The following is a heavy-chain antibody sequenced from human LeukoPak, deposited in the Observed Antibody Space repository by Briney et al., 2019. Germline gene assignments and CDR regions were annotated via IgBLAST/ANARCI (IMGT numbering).Heavy chain of an antibody. CDR3: ARENYDYGDYGGVGFDY. CDR1: GGSISSYY. J-gene: IGHJ4*02. V-gene: IGHV4-59*12. Sequence: SETLSLTCTVSGGSISSYYWTWIRQPPGKGLEWIGYIYYTGNTNYNPSLKSRVTISVDTSKNQFSLKLNSVTAADTAVYYCARENYDYGDYGGVGFDYWGQGTLVTVSS. CDR2: IYYTGNT. D-gene: IGHD4-17*01.